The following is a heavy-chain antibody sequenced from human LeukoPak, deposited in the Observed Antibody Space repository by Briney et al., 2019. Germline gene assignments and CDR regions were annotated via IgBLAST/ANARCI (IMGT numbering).Heavy chain of an antibody. J-gene: IGHJ4*02. CDR2: ISAYNGNT. CDR3: ARGSDYGDYGDY. D-gene: IGHD4-17*01. CDR1: GYTFTSYG. Sequence: ASGKVPCKAFGYTFTSYGTSWVRQAPGQGLEWMGWISAYNGNTNYAQKLQGRVTMTTDTSTTTAYMELRSLRSDDTAVYFCARGSDYGDYGDYWGQGTLVTVSS. V-gene: IGHV1-18*01.